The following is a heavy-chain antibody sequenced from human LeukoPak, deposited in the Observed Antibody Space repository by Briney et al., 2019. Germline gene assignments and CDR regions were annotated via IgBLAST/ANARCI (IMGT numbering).Heavy chain of an antibody. J-gene: IGHJ4*02. Sequence: GGSLRLSCTASGFTFNAYAMNWVRQAPGKGLEWVSGINWNGGSTDYADSVKGRFTISRDNAKNSLYLEMNGLRVEDTAFYYCARVERGATADYWGQGTLVTVSS. D-gene: IGHD1-26*01. CDR2: INWNGGST. CDR3: ARVERGATADY. CDR1: GFTFNAYA. V-gene: IGHV3-20*04.